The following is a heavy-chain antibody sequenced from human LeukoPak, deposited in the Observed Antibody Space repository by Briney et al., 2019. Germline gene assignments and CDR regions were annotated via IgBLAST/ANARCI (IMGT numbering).Heavy chain of an antibody. Sequence: GRSLRLSCAASGFTFSSYAMHWVRQAPGKGLEWVAVISYDGSNKYYADSVKGRFTISRDNSKNTLYLQMNSLRAEDTAVYYCARTLWFGELSPTDFDYWGQGTLVTVCS. D-gene: IGHD3-10*01. V-gene: IGHV3-30-3*01. J-gene: IGHJ4*02. CDR2: ISYDGSNK. CDR3: ARTLWFGELSPTDFDY. CDR1: GFTFSSYA.